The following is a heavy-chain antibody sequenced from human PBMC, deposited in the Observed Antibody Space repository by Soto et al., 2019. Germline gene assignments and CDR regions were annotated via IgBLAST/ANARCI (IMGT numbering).Heavy chain of an antibody. CDR1: GFTFSSYA. Sequence: EVLLLESGGGLVQPGGSLRLSCAASGFTFSSYAMSWVRQAPGKGLEWVSAISGSGGSTYYADSVKGRFTISRDNSKNTLYLQMNSLRAEDTAVYYCAKDQEEVDDYVWGSYRPSAFDIWGQGTMVTVSS. CDR2: ISGSGGST. V-gene: IGHV3-23*01. CDR3: AKDQEEVDDYVWGSYRPSAFDI. J-gene: IGHJ3*02. D-gene: IGHD3-16*02.